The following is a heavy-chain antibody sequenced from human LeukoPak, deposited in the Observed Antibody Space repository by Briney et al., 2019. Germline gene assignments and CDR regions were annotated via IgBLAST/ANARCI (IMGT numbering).Heavy chain of an antibody. Sequence: GGSLRLSCAASGFTFSSYAMHWVRQAPGKGLEWVAVISYDGSNKYYADSVKGRFTISRDNSKNTLYLQMNSLRAEDTAVYYCARDLIGDYSPYYYYYGMDVWGQGTTVTVSS. CDR3: ARDLIGDYSPYYYYYGMDV. J-gene: IGHJ6*02. V-gene: IGHV3-30-3*01. CDR2: ISYDGSNK. D-gene: IGHD4-17*01. CDR1: GFTFSSYA.